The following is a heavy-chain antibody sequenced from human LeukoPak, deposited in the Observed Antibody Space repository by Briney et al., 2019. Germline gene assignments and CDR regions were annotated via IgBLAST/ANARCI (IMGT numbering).Heavy chain of an antibody. D-gene: IGHD4-23*01. Sequence: SETLSLTCTVSGGSINSYYWSWIRQPAGKGLEWIGRINSRGSTNYNPSLKSRVSMSVDTSKNQFSLKLTSVTAADTAVYYCARGGKATVVTMWGQGILVTVSS. J-gene: IGHJ4*02. V-gene: IGHV4-4*07. CDR3: ARGGKATVVTM. CDR2: INSRGST. CDR1: GGSINSYY.